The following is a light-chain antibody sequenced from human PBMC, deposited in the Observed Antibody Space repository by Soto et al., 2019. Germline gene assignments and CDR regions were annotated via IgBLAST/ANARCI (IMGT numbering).Light chain of an antibody. J-gene: IGKJ4*01. CDR2: DAS. Sequence: EVVLTQSPATLSLSPGERATLSCRASQSVNSYLAWYQQKPGQAPRLLIYDASIRATGIPARFSGSGSGTEFTLTISSLQPDDLAIYYCQQYSSSLLTFGGGTKVDIK. V-gene: IGKV3-11*01. CDR3: QQYSSSLLT. CDR1: QSVNSY.